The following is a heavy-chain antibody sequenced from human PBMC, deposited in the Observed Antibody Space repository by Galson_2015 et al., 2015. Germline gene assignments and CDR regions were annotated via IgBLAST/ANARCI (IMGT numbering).Heavy chain of an antibody. V-gene: IGHV3-33*01. CDR1: GFTFSSYG. J-gene: IGHJ4*02. D-gene: IGHD5-12*01. CDR3: ARDRGYGPDFPDY. CDR2: IWYDGGYE. Sequence: SLRLSCAASGFTFSSYGIHWVRQAPGKGLEWVATIWYDGGYEYFADSVKGRFTVTRDNSKNTLYLQMNSLRAEDTAVYYCARDRGYGPDFPDYWAQGTLVTVPS.